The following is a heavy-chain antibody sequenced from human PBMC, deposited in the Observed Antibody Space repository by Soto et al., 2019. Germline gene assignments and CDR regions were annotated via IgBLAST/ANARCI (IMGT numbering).Heavy chain of an antibody. V-gene: IGHV4-31*03. CDR2: IYDSGST. D-gene: IGHD3-16*02. Sequence: QVQLQESGPGLVKPSQTLSLTCTVSGGSISSGGYYWSWIRQHPGKGLEWIGYIYDSGSTYYNPPLKSRVTISVDTSKNHFSLKLSSVTAADTAVYYCAREGQGVISAQDAFDIWGQGTMVTVSS. CDR1: GGSISSGGYY. J-gene: IGHJ3*02. CDR3: AREGQGVISAQDAFDI.